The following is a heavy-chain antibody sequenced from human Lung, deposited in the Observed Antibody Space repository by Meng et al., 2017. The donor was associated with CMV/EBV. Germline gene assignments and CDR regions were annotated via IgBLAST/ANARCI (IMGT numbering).Heavy chain of an antibody. D-gene: IGHD2-2*01. CDR2: ISGYNGDT. V-gene: IGHV1-18*04. J-gene: IGHJ6*02. CDR1: GYTFTGYY. CDR3: ARDSSGYAKSFYDYYGLDV. Sequence: ASVKVSXKASGYTFTGYYIHWVRQAPGQGLEWMGWISGYNGDTNYAQKLQGRVTMTTDTSTTTVYMELRSLRSDDTAVYYCARDSSGYAKSFYDYYGLDVWGQGTTVTVSS.